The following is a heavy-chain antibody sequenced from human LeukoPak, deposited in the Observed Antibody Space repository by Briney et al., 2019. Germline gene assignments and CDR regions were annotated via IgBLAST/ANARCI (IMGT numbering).Heavy chain of an antibody. Sequence: GGSLKLSCTASGFSFSGSAVHWVRQASGKGLEWVAGIRTKANSYATAYVESVKGRFTISRDDLKDTAYLEVNSLQTEDTAIYYCTRLVEMPAIANGFDVWGQGTMVTVSS. V-gene: IGHV3-73*01. D-gene: IGHD5-24*01. J-gene: IGHJ3*01. CDR3: TRLVEMPAIANGFDV. CDR1: GFSFSGSA. CDR2: IRTKANSYAT.